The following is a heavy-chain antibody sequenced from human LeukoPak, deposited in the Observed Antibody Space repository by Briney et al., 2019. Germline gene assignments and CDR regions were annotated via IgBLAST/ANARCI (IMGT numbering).Heavy chain of an antibody. D-gene: IGHD3-10*01. CDR2: IYYSGST. CDR1: GGSIRFYY. J-gene: IGHJ5*02. V-gene: IGHV4-59*01. Sequence: PSETLSLTCTVSGGSIRFYYWSWIRQPPRKGLEWIGYIYYSGSTKYNPSLKSRVTISVDTSKNQFSLKLSSVTAADTAVYYCARDSDASGPWGQGTLVTVSS. CDR3: ARDSDASGP.